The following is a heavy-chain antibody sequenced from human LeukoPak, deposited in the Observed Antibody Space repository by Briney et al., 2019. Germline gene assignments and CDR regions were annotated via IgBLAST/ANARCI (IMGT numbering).Heavy chain of an antibody. D-gene: IGHD3-3*01. CDR2: INSDGRST. V-gene: IGHV3-74*01. Sequence: GGSLRLSCAASGFTFSSYWMHWVGQAPGKGLVWGSRINSDGRSTSYADSVKGRFTISRDSAKNTLYLQMNSLRAEDTAVYYCARVTIFGVVATFDYWGQGTLVTVSS. CDR3: ARVTIFGVVATFDY. J-gene: IGHJ4*02. CDR1: GFTFSSYW.